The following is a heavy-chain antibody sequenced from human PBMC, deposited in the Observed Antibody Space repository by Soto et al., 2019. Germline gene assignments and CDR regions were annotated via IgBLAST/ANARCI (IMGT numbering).Heavy chain of an antibody. Sequence: QVQLVQSGAEVRQPASSVKVSCKTSGGTFSSYAISWVRQAPGQGLEWMGGIVPIVDTSTYAQKFQARVTITADQSTSTVYMEMSSLSSADTAVYYCVRVVAIPGSPDHWGQGTLVTVSS. CDR2: IVPIVDTS. J-gene: IGHJ4*02. CDR3: VRVVAIPGSPDH. CDR1: GGTFSSYA. V-gene: IGHV1-69*12. D-gene: IGHD2-15*01.